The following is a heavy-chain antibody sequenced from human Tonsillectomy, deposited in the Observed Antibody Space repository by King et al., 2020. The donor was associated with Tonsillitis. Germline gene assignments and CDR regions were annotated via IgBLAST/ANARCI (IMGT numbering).Heavy chain of an antibody. J-gene: IGHJ6*02. Sequence: VQLQESGPGLVKPSQTLSLTCAVSGGSISSGGYSWSWIRQPPGKGLEWIGYIYYSGSTYYNPSLKSRVTISVDTSKNQFSLKLSSVTAADTAVYYCARVVASYCGSGSHWGLDVWGQGTTVTVSS. CDR3: ARVVASYCGSGSHWGLDV. V-gene: IGHV4-30-4*07. CDR2: IYYSGST. D-gene: IGHD3-10*01. CDR1: GGSISSGGYS.